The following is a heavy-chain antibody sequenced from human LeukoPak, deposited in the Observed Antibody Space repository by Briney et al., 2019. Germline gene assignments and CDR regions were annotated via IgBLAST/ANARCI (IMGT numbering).Heavy chain of an antibody. Sequence: GGSPRLSCAASGFTFSSYEMNWVRQAPGKGLEWVSYISSSGSTIYYADSVKGRFTISRDNAKNSLYLQMNSLRAEDTAVYYCARGSSGWYVPDYWGQGTLVTVSS. CDR1: GFTFSSYE. V-gene: IGHV3-48*03. CDR2: ISSSGSTI. J-gene: IGHJ4*02. D-gene: IGHD6-19*01. CDR3: ARGSSGWYVPDY.